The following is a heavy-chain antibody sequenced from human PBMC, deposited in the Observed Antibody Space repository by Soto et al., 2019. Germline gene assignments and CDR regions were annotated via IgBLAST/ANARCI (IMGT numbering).Heavy chain of an antibody. V-gene: IGHV4-39*01. D-gene: IGHD2-21*02. Sequence: SETLSLTCTVSGGSISSSSYYWGWIRQPPGKGLEWIGSIYYSGSTYYNPSLKSRVTISVDTSKNQFSLKLSSVTAADTAVYYCALTYCGGDCYLSYYYYGMDVWGQGTTVT. J-gene: IGHJ6*02. CDR2: IYYSGST. CDR1: GGSISSSSYY. CDR3: ALTYCGGDCYLSYYYYGMDV.